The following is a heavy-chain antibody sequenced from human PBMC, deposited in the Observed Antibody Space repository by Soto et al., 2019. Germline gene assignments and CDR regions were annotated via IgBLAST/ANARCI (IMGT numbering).Heavy chain of an antibody. V-gene: IGHV3-7*01. CDR2: MNQDGSES. J-gene: IGHJ4*02. Sequence: EVQLVESGGGLVQPGGSLRLSCAASGFSLSSYWMSWVRQAPGKGLEWVANMNQDGSESDYVGSVKGRFTFTRDNAKNSLSLQMNSLRAEDTAVYYCARLSTSAGRRDLACWGQGTRVTVSS. CDR3: ARLSTSAGRRDLAC. CDR1: GFSLSSYW.